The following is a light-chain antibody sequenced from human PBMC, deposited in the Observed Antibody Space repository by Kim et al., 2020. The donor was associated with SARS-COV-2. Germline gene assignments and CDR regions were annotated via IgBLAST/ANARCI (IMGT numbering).Light chain of an antibody. CDR2: DVT. J-gene: IGLJ1*01. V-gene: IGLV2-14*04. CDR1: SSDVGGYNY. CDR3: SSYTSSSTFYV. Sequence: SITISCTGTSSDVGGYNYVSWYQQHPGKAPKLMIYDVTKRPSGVSNRFSGSKSGNTASLTISGLQAEDEADYYCSSYTSSSTFYVFGTGTKVTVL.